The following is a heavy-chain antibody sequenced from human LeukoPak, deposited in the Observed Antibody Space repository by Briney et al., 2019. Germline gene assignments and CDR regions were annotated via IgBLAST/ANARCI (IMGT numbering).Heavy chain of an antibody. CDR3: AKADRGWGVISKD. CDR2: IGGSSDFT. CDR1: GFTFSAYA. J-gene: IGHJ4*02. V-gene: IGHV3-23*01. D-gene: IGHD3-10*01. Sequence: PGGSLRLSCAASGFTFSAYAMSWARQPPGKGLEWVSAIGGSSDFTYYAEYVKGRFTTSRDNSKETLYLQMNSLRAEDTAVYYCAKADRGWGVISKDWGQGTLVTVSS.